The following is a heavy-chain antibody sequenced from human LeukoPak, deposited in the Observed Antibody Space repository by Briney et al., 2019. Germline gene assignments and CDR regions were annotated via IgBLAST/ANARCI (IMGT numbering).Heavy chain of an antibody. Sequence: SVTVSCTASGGTFSSYAISWVRQAPGQGLEWMGGIIPIFGTANYAQKFQGRVTITADESTSTAYMELSSLRSEDTAVYYCARTPYGSRYYYGMDVWGQGTTVTVSS. D-gene: IGHD3-10*01. CDR3: ARTPYGSRYYYGMDV. CDR1: GGTFSSYA. CDR2: IIPIFGTA. V-gene: IGHV1-69*13. J-gene: IGHJ6*02.